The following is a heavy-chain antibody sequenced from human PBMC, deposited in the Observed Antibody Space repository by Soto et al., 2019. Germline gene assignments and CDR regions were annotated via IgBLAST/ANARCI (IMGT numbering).Heavy chain of an antibody. Sequence: GGSLRLSCAASGFTFSSYAMSWVRQAPGKGLEWVSAISGSGGSTYYADSVKGRFTISRDNSKNTLYLQMNSLRAEDTAVYYCAKDRELSSIAARSPCMDVWGKGTTVTVSS. CDR3: AKDRELSSIAARSPCMDV. J-gene: IGHJ6*03. CDR1: GFTFSSYA. CDR2: ISGSGGST. V-gene: IGHV3-23*01. D-gene: IGHD6-6*01.